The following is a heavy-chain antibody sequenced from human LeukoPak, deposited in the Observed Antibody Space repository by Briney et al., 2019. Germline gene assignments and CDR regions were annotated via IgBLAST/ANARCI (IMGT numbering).Heavy chain of an antibody. V-gene: IGHV1-2*02. CDR1: GYTFTGYY. CDR2: INPNSGGT. Sequence: ASVKVSCKASGYTFTGYYMHWVRQAPGQGLEWMGWINPNSGGTNYEQNFQGRVTMTRDTSISTAYMEPSRLRSDDTAVYYCAKDLSNQPYYYGSGSLKGMDVWGQGTTVTVSS. D-gene: IGHD3-10*01. CDR3: AKDLSNQPYYYGSGSLKGMDV. J-gene: IGHJ6*02.